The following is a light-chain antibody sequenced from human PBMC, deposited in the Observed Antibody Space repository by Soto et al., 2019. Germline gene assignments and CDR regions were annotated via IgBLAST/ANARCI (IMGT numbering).Light chain of an antibody. V-gene: IGKV1-39*01. CDR2: AAY. CDR3: QPYETFSGT. CDR1: QSISSY. Sequence: EIQMTQSPSSLSASVGDRFTITCVAIQSISSYLNWYQQKPWKAPKLLIYAAYSLQSGVPSRFSGSGSGTDFTLTISSLQPDDFATYYCQPYETFSGTVGPATQVEIK. J-gene: IGKJ1*01.